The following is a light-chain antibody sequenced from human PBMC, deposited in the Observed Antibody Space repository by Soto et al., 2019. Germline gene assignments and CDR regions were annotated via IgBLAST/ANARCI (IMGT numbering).Light chain of an antibody. V-gene: IGLV8-61*01. J-gene: IGLJ2*01. CDR2: NTT. CDR3: ALDVGSGTVG. Sequence: QTVVTQEPSFSVSPGGTVILTCGLTSGSVSTSYYPSWYQQSPGLAPRTLIYNTTTRSSGVPDRFSGSILGNKAALTIPGAQSNDGSDYLWALDVGSGTVGFRGGTKLTVL. CDR1: SGSVSTSYY.